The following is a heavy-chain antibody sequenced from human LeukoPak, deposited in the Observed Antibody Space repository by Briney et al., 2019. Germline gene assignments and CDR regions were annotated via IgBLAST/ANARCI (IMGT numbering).Heavy chain of an antibody. CDR1: GVTFSSYS. Sequence: GGSLRLSCAASGVTFSSYSMNWVRQAPGQGLEWVSAISSSSSYIYYADSVKGRFTISRDNAKNSLYLQMNSLRAEDTAVYYCARLYSSSWYYAFDIWGQGTMVTVSS. V-gene: IGHV3-21*01. D-gene: IGHD6-13*01. J-gene: IGHJ3*02. CDR2: ISSSSSYI. CDR3: ARLYSSSWYYAFDI.